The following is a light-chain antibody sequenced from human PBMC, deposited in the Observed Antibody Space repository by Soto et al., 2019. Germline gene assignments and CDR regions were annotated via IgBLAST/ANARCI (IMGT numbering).Light chain of an antibody. CDR3: QQYDNLPIT. J-gene: IGKJ4*01. CDR1: QDISNY. CDR2: DAF. Sequence: DIQMTQSPSSLSASVGDRVTITCQASQDISNYLNWYQQKPGKAPKLLIYDAFILETGVPSRFSGTGSGTDFTFKISSLQHADFTRGDCQQYDNLPITFGGGTNVEIK. V-gene: IGKV1-33*01.